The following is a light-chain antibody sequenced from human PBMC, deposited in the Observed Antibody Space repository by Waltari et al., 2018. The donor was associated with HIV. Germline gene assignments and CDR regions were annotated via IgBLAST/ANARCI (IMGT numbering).Light chain of an antibody. V-gene: IGLV3-21*04. J-gene: IGLJ2*01. Sequence: VLTQPPSVSVAPGKTATITCGGKNIERKSVKWYQQKPGQAPVLVIYYDNDRPSGIPERFSGSNSGDTATLTIRRVGDGDEADYYCQVWDSTSDHVLFGGGTKLTVL. CDR2: YDN. CDR3: QVWDSTSDHVL. CDR1: NIERKS.